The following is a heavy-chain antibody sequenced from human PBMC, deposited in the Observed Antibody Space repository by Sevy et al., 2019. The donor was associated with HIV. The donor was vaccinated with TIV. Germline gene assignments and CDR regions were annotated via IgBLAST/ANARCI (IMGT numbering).Heavy chain of an antibody. J-gene: IGHJ5*02. CDR2: INPSGGST. CDR1: GYTFTNYF. CDR3: VRGDCGADCSPHWFDP. D-gene: IGHD2-21*01. Sequence: ASVKVSCKASGYTFTNYFMNWVRQAPGQGLDWMGTINPSGGSTTYAQRFRARVTMTTDTSTGTVYMELSSLRSEDTAVYYCVRGDCGADCSPHWFDPWGQRTLVTVSS. V-gene: IGHV1-46*03.